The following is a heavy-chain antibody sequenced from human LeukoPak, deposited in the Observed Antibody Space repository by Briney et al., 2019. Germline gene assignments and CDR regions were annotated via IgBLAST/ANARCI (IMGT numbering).Heavy chain of an antibody. CDR2: IIPIFGTA. Sequence: GASVKVSCKAPGGTFSSYAISWVRQAPGQGLEWMGGIIPIFGTANYAQKFQGRVTITADESTSTAYMELSRLRSDDTAVYYCARTTAEGYYGMDVWGQGTTVTVSS. V-gene: IGHV1-69*13. D-gene: IGHD4-11*01. CDR1: GGTFSSYA. CDR3: ARTTAEGYYGMDV. J-gene: IGHJ6*02.